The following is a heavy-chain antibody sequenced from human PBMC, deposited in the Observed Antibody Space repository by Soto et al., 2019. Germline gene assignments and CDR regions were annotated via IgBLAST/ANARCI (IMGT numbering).Heavy chain of an antibody. V-gene: IGHV4-59*01. CDR1: GGSISSYY. J-gene: IGHJ3*02. CDR2: IYYSGST. CDR3: AAWAPIAPLRLGAFDI. D-gene: IGHD5-12*01. Sequence: SETLSLTCTVSGGSISSYYWSWIRQPPGKGLEWIGYIYYSGSTNYNPSLKSRVTISVDTSKNQFSLKLSSVTAADTAVYYCAAWAPIAPLRLGAFDIWGQGTMVTVSS.